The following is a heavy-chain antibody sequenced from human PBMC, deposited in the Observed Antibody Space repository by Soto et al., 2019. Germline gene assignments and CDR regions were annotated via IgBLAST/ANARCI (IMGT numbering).Heavy chain of an antibody. CDR2: INPNSGGT. D-gene: IGHD2-8*01. CDR3: ARAGCTNGVCCRWFDP. CDR1: GYTFTGYY. J-gene: IGHJ5*02. V-gene: IGHV1-2*04. Sequence: GASVKVSCKASGYTFTGYYMHWVRQAPGQGLEWMGWINPNSGGTNYAQKFQGWVTMTRDTSISTAYMELSRLRSDDTAVYYCARAGCTNGVCCRWFDPWGQGTLVTVSS.